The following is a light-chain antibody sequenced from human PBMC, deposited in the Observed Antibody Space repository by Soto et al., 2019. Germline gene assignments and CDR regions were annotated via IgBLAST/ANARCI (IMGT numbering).Light chain of an antibody. CDR2: GAS. V-gene: IGKV3-20*01. J-gene: IGKJ1*01. CDR1: QSVSDY. Sequence: EVVLTQSPASLSLSPGDRATLSCRADQSVSDYLAWYQQKPGQPPRLLIYGASNSATGIPDRFSGSGSGTDFTLTISRLEPEDFAVYYCQQYGSSGTFGQGTKVDIK. CDR3: QQYGSSGT.